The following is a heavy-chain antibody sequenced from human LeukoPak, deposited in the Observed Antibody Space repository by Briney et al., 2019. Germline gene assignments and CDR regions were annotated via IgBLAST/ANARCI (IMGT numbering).Heavy chain of an antibody. V-gene: IGHV4-59*01. D-gene: IGHD3-9*01. J-gene: IGHJ4*02. CDR3: AREATRGRYFDY. CDR1: GGSISSYY. Sequence: SETLSLTCTVSGGSISSYYWSWIRQPPGKGLEWIGYIYYSGSTNYNPSLKSRVTISVDTPKNQFSLKLSSVTAADTAVYYCAREATRGRYFDYWGQGTLVTVSS. CDR2: IYYSGST.